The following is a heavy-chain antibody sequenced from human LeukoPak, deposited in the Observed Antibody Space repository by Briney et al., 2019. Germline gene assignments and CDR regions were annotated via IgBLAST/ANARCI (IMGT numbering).Heavy chain of an antibody. Sequence: GGSLRLSCAASGFTFSSYAMSWVRQAPGKGLEWVSAISGSGGSTYYADSVRGRFTISRDNSKNTLFLQMNSLRAEDSAVYYCAKDYVVGSIDYWGQGTLVTVSS. V-gene: IGHV3-23*01. CDR1: GFTFSSYA. CDR2: ISGSGGST. J-gene: IGHJ4*02. CDR3: AKDYVVGSIDY. D-gene: IGHD2-21*01.